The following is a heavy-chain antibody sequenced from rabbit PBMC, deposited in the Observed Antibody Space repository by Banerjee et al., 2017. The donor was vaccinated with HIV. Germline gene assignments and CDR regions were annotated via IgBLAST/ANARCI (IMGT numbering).Heavy chain of an antibody. V-gene: IGHV1S40*01. J-gene: IGHJ4*01. CDR1: GFDFSSHG. CDR2: INTSSGNT. CDR3: ARDLTGITGWNFNL. D-gene: IGHD1-1*01. Sequence: QSLEESGGGLVQPGGSLKLSCKASGFDFSSHGVSWVRQAPGKGLEWIACINTSSGNTVYASWAKGRFTISRTSSTTVTLQMTSLTAADTATYFCARDLTGITGWNFNLWGPGTLVTVS.